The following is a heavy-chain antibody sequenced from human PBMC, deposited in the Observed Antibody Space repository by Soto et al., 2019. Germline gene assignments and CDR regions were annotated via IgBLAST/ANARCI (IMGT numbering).Heavy chain of an antibody. CDR2: ISYDGSNK. V-gene: IGHV3-30-3*01. J-gene: IGHJ4*02. CDR3: ARRSSSIVGATNSEFDY. D-gene: IGHD1-26*01. Sequence: PGGSLRLSCAASGFTFSSYAMHWVRQAPGKGLEWVAVISYDGSNKYYADSVKGRFTISRDNSKNTLYLQMNSLRAEDTAVYYCARRSSSIVGATNSEFDYWGQGTLVTVSS. CDR1: GFTFSSYA.